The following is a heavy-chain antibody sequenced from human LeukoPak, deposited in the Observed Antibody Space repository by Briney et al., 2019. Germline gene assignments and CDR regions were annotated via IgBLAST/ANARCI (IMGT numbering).Heavy chain of an antibody. CDR3: ARQSHDYGDYGSFDY. D-gene: IGHD4-17*01. Sequence: GESLRISCKGSGYSFTSYWIGWVRQLPGKGLEWMGIIYPGDSDTRYSPSFQGQVTISADKSISTAYLQWSSLKASDTAMYYCARQSHDYGDYGSFDYWGQGTLVTVSS. CDR2: IYPGDSDT. CDR1: GYSFTSYW. V-gene: IGHV5-51*01. J-gene: IGHJ4*02.